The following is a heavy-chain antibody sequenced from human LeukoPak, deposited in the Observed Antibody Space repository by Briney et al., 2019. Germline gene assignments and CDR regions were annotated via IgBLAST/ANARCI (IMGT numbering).Heavy chain of an antibody. D-gene: IGHD3-22*01. CDR1: GGSISSSSYY. CDR3: ARSRNDYDSSGYTTYYFDY. J-gene: IGHJ4*02. Sequence: SETLSLTCTVSGGSISSSSYYWGWIRQPPGKGLEWIGSIYYSGSTYCNASLKSRVTTSVDTSKNQFSLKLSSVTAADTAVYYCARSRNDYDSSGYTTYYFDYWGQGTLVTVSS. CDR2: IYYSGST. V-gene: IGHV4-39*01.